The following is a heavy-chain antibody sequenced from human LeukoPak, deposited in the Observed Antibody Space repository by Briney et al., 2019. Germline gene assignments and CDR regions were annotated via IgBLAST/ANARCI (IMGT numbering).Heavy chain of an antibody. CDR3: AREGPLGKYYFDY. CDR1: GFTFSSYG. D-gene: IGHD3-16*02. CDR2: IRYDGSNK. V-gene: IGHV3-30*02. Sequence: PGGSLRLSCAASGFTFSSYGMHWVRQAPGKGLEWVAFIRYDGSNKYYADSVKGRFTISRDNSKNTLYLQMNSLRAEDTAVYYCAREGPLGKYYFDYWGQGTLVTVSS. J-gene: IGHJ4*02.